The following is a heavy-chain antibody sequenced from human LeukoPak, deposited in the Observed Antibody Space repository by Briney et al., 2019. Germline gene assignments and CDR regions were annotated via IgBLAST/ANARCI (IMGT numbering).Heavy chain of an antibody. V-gene: IGHV3-23*01. CDR3: AKGALLWFGELSGDV. Sequence: GGSLRLSCAASGFTFTNYGMGWVRQAPGQGLEWVSAISGSGAGTYYADSVKGRFTISRDNSKNTLYLQMNSLRAEDTAVYYCAKGALLWFGELSGDVWGKGTTVTISS. J-gene: IGHJ6*04. CDR1: GFTFTNYG. CDR2: ISGSGAGT. D-gene: IGHD3-10*01.